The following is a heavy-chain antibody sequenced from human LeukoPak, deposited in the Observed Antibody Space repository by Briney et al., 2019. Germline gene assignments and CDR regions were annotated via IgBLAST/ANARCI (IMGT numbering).Heavy chain of an antibody. Sequence: ASVKVSCKASGYTFTGYYMHWVRQAPGQGLEWMGRINPNSGGTNYAQKFQGRVTMTRDTSISTAYMELSRLRSDDTAVYYCARVGSYYDFWSASFGYWGQGTLVTVSS. V-gene: IGHV1-2*06. D-gene: IGHD3-3*01. J-gene: IGHJ4*02. CDR2: INPNSGGT. CDR1: GYTFTGYY. CDR3: ARVGSYYDFWSASFGY.